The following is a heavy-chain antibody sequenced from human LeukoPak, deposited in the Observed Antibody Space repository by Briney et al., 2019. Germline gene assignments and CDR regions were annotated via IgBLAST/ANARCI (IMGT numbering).Heavy chain of an antibody. CDR1: GGSISSGGYS. CDR3: ARGGEGSGGSFHYEDTYYFDY. V-gene: IGHV4-30-2*01. Sequence: SETLSLTCAVSGGSISSGGYSWSWIRQPPGKGLEWIGYIYHSGSTYYNPSLKSRVTISVDTSKNQFSLKLSSVTAADTAVYYCARGGEGSGGSFHYEDTYYFDYWGQGTLVTVSS. D-gene: IGHD2-15*01. CDR2: IYHSGST. J-gene: IGHJ4*02.